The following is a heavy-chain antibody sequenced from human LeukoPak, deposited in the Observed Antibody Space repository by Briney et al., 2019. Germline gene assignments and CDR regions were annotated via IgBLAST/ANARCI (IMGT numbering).Heavy chain of an antibody. CDR2: ISSGSTYI. J-gene: IGHJ4*02. Sequence: GGSLRLSCAASGFTFSSYYFNWVRQAPGKGLAWVSSISSGSTYIYYADSVKGRFTISRDNAKNSLSLQMNSLRAEDTAVYYCARDISSWEKGVVDYWGQGTLVTVAS. CDR1: GFTFSSYY. D-gene: IGHD6-13*01. CDR3: ARDISSWEKGVVDY. V-gene: IGHV3-21*03.